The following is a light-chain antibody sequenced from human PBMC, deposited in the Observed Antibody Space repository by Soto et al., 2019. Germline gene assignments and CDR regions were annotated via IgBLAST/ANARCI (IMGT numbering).Light chain of an antibody. Sequence: QSVLTQPASVSGSHGQSITISCTGSSSDVGRYNFVSWYRQAPGKAPKLVISWVTTRPSGLSNRFSGSKAGNTASLTISGLQAEYEADYYCSSYTSRGTWVFGGGTKVTVL. CDR1: SSDVGRYNF. V-gene: IGLV2-14*01. J-gene: IGLJ3*02. CDR2: WVT. CDR3: SSYTSRGTWV.